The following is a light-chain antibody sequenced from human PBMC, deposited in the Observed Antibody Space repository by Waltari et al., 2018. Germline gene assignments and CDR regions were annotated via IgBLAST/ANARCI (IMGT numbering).Light chain of an antibody. CDR3: QQTNSIPLT. Sequence: DIQMTQSPSALSASVGDRVTITCRASQNIHKFLNWYQQKPGKAPKLLIYGASKLKSGVPSRFSGSGDGTDFTLIISSLQPEDFASYYCQQTNSIPLTFGGGTKVDIK. V-gene: IGKV1-39*01. CDR1: QNIHKF. J-gene: IGKJ4*01. CDR2: GAS.